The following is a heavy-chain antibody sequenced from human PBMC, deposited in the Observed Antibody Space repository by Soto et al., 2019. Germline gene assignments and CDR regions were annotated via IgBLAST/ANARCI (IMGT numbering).Heavy chain of an antibody. J-gene: IGHJ6*02. Sequence: QVQLVQSGAEVKKPGASVKVSCKVSGDSFSNYGFTWVRQAPGQGLEWMGWISTYNDNTNYAQNLQGRVTMTTDTSPTTVYMKLRSLRSDDTAVYYCARVMVRLFGSGSSRPYGLDVWGQGTTVTVSS. CDR1: GDSFSNYG. D-gene: IGHD3-10*01. CDR3: ARVMVRLFGSGSSRPYGLDV. V-gene: IGHV1-18*01. CDR2: ISTYNDNT.